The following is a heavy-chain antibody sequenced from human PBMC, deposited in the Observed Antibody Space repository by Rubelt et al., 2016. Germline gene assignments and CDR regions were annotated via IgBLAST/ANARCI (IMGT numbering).Heavy chain of an antibody. V-gene: IGHV3-7*03. J-gene: IGHJ4*02. D-gene: IGHD2-21*01. CDR1: GFTFSSSW. CDR2: IKQDGREK. Sequence: GGGLVQPGGSLRLSCVASGFTFSSSWMSWVRQAPGKGLEWVASIKQDGREKYYMDSVKGRFTISRDNAKNSLYVQVNSLRAEDTAVYYCVRGYLSNSFDQWGQGTLVTASS. CDR3: VRGYLSNSFDQ.